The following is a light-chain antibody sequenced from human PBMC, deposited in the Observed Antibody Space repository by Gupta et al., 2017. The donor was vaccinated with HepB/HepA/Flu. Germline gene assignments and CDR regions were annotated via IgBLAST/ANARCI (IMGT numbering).Light chain of an antibody. CDR1: QSISSY. CDR3: QQSFSTPT. V-gene: IGKV1-39*01. Sequence: DIQMTQSPSSLSASVGDRVTITCRASQSISSYLNWYQQKPGKAPNLLIYGASNLQSGVPSRFSGDGSGTDFTLTISSLQPEDFATYYCQQSFSTPTFGPGTKVDF. CDR2: GAS. J-gene: IGKJ3*01.